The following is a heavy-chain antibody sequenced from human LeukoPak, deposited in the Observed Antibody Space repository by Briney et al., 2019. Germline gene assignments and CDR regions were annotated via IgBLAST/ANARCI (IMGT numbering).Heavy chain of an antibody. CDR1: GFTFSSYW. CDR2: ISSDESST. Sequence: PGGSLRLSCVVSGFTFSSYWMHWVRQAPRKGLVWVSRISSDESSTSSADSVKGRFTISRDNAKNTLYLQMNSLRAEDTAVYYCARGPPYYDSSGYYYGGTAFDIWGQGTMVTVSS. J-gene: IGHJ3*02. V-gene: IGHV3-74*01. CDR3: ARGPPYYDSSGYYYGGTAFDI. D-gene: IGHD3-22*01.